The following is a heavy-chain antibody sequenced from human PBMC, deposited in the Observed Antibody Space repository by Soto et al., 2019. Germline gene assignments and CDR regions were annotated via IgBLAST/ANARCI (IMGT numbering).Heavy chain of an antibody. J-gene: IGHJ4*02. D-gene: IGHD2-2*01. Sequence: KESGPVLVKPTETLTLTCTVSGFSLSNARMGVSWIRQPPGKALEWLAHIFSNDEKSYSTSLKSRLTISKDTSKSQVVLTMTNMDPVDTATYYCARIGTYCSSTSCYGTFDYWGQGTLVTVSS. CDR2: IFSNDEK. CDR1: GFSLSNARMG. V-gene: IGHV2-26*01. CDR3: ARIGTYCSSTSCYGTFDY.